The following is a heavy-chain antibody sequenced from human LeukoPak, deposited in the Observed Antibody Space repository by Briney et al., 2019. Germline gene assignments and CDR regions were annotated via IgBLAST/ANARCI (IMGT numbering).Heavy chain of an antibody. CDR3: ARIYLGAFDI. D-gene: IGHD3-16*01. CDR2: IIPIFGTA. Sequence: SVKVSCKASGGTFSSYTISRVRDAPGQGLEWMGRIIPIFGTANYAQKFQGRVTITADESTSTAYMELSSLRSEDTAVYYCARIYLGAFDIWGQGTMVTVSS. V-gene: IGHV1-69*15. J-gene: IGHJ3*02. CDR1: GGTFSSYT.